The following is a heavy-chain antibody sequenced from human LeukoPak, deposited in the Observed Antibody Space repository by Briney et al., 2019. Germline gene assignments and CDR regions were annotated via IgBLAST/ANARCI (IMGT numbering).Heavy chain of an antibody. CDR2: INHSGST. D-gene: IGHD6-13*01. CDR3: ARDGISSRWNWFDP. V-gene: IGHV4-34*01. Sequence: SETLSLTCAVYGGSFSGYYWSWIRQPPGKGLEWIGEINHSGSTNYNPSLKSRVTISVDTSKNQFSLKLSSVTAADTAVYYCARDGISSRWNWFDPWGQGTLVTVSS. CDR1: GGSFSGYY. J-gene: IGHJ5*02.